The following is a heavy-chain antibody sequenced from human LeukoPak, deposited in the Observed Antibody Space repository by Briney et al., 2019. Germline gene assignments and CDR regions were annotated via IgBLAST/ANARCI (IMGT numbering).Heavy chain of an antibody. Sequence: PSETLSLTCAVYGGSFSGYYWSWIRQPPGKGLEWIGYIYYSGSTYYNPSLKSRVTISVDTSKSQFSLKLSSVTAADTAVYYCAREHYGDYVDYWGQGTLVTVSS. D-gene: IGHD4-17*01. CDR1: GGSFSGYY. CDR2: IYYSGST. CDR3: AREHYGDYVDY. J-gene: IGHJ4*02. V-gene: IGHV4-30-4*08.